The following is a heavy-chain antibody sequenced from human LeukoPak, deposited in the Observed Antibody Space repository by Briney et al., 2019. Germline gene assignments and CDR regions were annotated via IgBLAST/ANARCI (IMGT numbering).Heavy chain of an antibody. V-gene: IGHV4-34*01. CDR1: GGSFSGYY. J-gene: IGHJ4*02. CDR2: INHSGST. CDR3: ARGRVGYSYGYLYFDY. D-gene: IGHD5-18*01. Sequence: SETLSLTCAVYGGSFSGYYWSWIRQPPGKGLEWIGEINHSGSTNHNPSLKSRVTISVDTSKNQFSLKLSSVTAADTAVYYCARGRVGYSYGYLYFDYWGQGTLVTVSS.